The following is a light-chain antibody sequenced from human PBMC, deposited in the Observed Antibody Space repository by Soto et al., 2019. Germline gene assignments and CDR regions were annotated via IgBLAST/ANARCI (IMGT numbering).Light chain of an antibody. V-gene: IGLV2-14*03. CDR2: EVS. Sequence: QSALTQPASVSGSPGQSITVSCTGTSSDVGGYNSVSWYQQHPGKPPKLIIYEVSNRPSGVSDRFSGSKSGNTASLTISGLQAEDEADYYCSSYTSTSSYVFATRTKVTVL. CDR3: SSYTSTSSYV. J-gene: IGLJ1*01. CDR1: SSDVGGYNS.